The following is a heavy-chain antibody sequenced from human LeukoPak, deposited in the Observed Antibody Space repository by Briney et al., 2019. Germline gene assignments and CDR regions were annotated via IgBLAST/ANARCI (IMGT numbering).Heavy chain of an antibody. CDR3: ASVAIVVVPAAPWDLDY. CDR2: IIPIFGTA. J-gene: IGHJ4*02. Sequence: SVKVSCKASGGTFSSYAISWVRQAPGQGLEWMGGIIPIFGTANYAQKFQGRVTITTDESTSTAYMELSSLRSEDTAAYYCASVAIVVVPAAPWDLDYWGQGTLVTVSS. D-gene: IGHD2-2*01. V-gene: IGHV1-69*05. CDR1: GGTFSSYA.